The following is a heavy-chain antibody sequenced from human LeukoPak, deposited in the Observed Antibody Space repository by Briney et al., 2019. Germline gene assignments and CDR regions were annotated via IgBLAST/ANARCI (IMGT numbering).Heavy chain of an antibody. CDR3: AKSVATIIDFDY. Sequence: GGSLRLSCAASGFTFSSYDIHWVRQASGKGLEWVAVISNDGSKKYYADSVKGRFTISRDNSKNTLYLQMNSLRAEDTAVYYCAKSVATIIDFDYWGQGTLVTVSS. J-gene: IGHJ4*02. V-gene: IGHV3-30*18. CDR1: GFTFSSYD. D-gene: IGHD5-12*01. CDR2: ISNDGSKK.